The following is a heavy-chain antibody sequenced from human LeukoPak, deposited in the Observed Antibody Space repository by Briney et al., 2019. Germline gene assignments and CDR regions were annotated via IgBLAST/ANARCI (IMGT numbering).Heavy chain of an antibody. D-gene: IGHD1-7*01. J-gene: IGHJ4*02. Sequence: PSENLSLTCAVSGGSIDVVNYYWSWFRQPPGRGLEWIGYIYHSGSTYYNLSLKNRITISIDTSKNQFSLQLTSVTAADTAVYYCARVLTATMHSWGQGTLVTVSS. CDR2: IYHSGST. V-gene: IGHV4-30-2*01. CDR1: GGSIDVVNYY. CDR3: ARVLTATMHS.